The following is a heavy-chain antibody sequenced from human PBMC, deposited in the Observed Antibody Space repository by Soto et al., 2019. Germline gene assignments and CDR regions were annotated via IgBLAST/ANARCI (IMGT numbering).Heavy chain of an antibody. J-gene: IGHJ4*02. D-gene: IGHD3-22*01. Sequence: QVQLQESGPGLVKPSETLSLTCTVSGGSISSYYWSWIRQPPGKGLEWIGYIYYSGSTNYNPSLKSRVTISVATSKNQFSLKLSSVTAADTAVYYCAARNYYDSSGYYDRFDYWGQGTLVTVSS. CDR3: AARNYYDSSGYYDRFDY. V-gene: IGHV4-59*01. CDR2: IYYSGST. CDR1: GGSISSYY.